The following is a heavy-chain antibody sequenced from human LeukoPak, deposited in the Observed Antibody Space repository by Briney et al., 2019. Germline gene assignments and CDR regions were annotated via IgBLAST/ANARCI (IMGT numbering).Heavy chain of an antibody. V-gene: IGHV4-34*01. D-gene: IGHD3-16*02. J-gene: IGHJ5*02. CDR2: INHSGST. CDR3: AIGRCMITFGGVIAKNWFDP. Sequence: NPSETLSLTCAVYGGSFSGYYWSWIRQPPGKGLEWIGEINHSGSTNYNPSLKSRVTISVDTSKTQFSLKLSSVTAADTAVYHGAIGRCMITFGGVIAKNWFDPWGQGTLVTVSP. CDR1: GGSFSGYY.